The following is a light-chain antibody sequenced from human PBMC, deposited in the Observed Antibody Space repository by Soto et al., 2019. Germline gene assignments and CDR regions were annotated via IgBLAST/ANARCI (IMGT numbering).Light chain of an antibody. CDR3: QKYDSVPLT. Sequence: DIQMTQSPSSLSASVGDRVTITCRASQGINNFVAWYQQKPGEVPKLLIYAASTLQSGVTSRFSGSGFGTDFVHTISSLEPEHVATYYCQKYDSVPLTFGGGTRVEIK. V-gene: IGKV1-27*01. CDR2: AAS. CDR1: QGINNF. J-gene: IGKJ4*01.